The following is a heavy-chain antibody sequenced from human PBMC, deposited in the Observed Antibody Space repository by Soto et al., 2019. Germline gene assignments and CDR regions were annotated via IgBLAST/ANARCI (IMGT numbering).Heavy chain of an antibody. V-gene: IGHV3-33*01. CDR2: IWYDGSNK. D-gene: IGHD5-18*01. Sequence: QVQLVESGGGVVQPGRSLRLSCAASGFTFSSYGMHWVRQAPGKGLAWVAVIWYDGSNKYYADSVKGQFTISRDNSKNTLYLQMNSLRAEDTAVYYCARARGDSLPSYYFHGMDVWGQGTTVTVSS. J-gene: IGHJ6*02. CDR3: ARARGDSLPSYYFHGMDV. CDR1: GFTFSSYG.